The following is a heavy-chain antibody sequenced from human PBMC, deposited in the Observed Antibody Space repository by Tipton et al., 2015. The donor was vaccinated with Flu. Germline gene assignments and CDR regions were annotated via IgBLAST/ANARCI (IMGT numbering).Heavy chain of an antibody. CDR2: SYTSGSV. CDR1: GVSISSGSYY. Sequence: TLSLTCTVSGVSISSGSYYWSWIRQPAREVLEWIGRSYTSGSVNYNPSLKSRVTISVDTSKNQFSLKLSSVTAADTAVYYCAGNLGYYGHWGQGTLVTVSS. D-gene: IGHD1-26*01. V-gene: IGHV4-61*02. CDR3: AGNLGYYGH. J-gene: IGHJ4*02.